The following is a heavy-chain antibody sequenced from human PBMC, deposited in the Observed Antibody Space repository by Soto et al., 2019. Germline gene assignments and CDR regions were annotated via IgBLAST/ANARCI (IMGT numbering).Heavy chain of an antibody. Sequence: QVQLVESGGGVVQPAKSLTLSCAASGFTFTNYGMHWVRQAPGKGLEWVAVIAFHGRNKYYADSVKGRITISRDNSKNTVYLQMYSLRPEDTAVYYCAKGYCGGDCSSRGTAFDSWGQGTLVTVSS. J-gene: IGHJ4*02. D-gene: IGHD2-21*02. CDR2: IAFHGRNK. V-gene: IGHV3-30*18. CDR1: GFTFTNYG. CDR3: AKGYCGGDCSSRGTAFDS.